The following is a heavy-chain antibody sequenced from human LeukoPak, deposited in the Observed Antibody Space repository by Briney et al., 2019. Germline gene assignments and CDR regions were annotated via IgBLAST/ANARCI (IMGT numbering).Heavy chain of an antibody. CDR3: ARDSSGWSVDY. J-gene: IGHJ4*02. CDR1: GFTFSSFY. Sequence: GGSLRLSCAASGFTFSSFYMHWVRQAPGKGLVWVSRINSDGSSTTYADSVKGRFTISRDNAKKSLYLQMNSLRAEDTAVYYCARDSSGWSVDYWGQGTLVTVSS. CDR2: INSDGSST. V-gene: IGHV3-74*01. D-gene: IGHD6-19*01.